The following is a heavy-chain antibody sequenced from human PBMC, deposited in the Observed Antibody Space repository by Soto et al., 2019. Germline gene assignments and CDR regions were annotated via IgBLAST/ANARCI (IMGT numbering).Heavy chain of an antibody. Sequence: ASVKVSCKASGYTFTSYYMHWVRQAPGQGLEWMGIINPSGGSTSYAQKFQGRVTMTRDTSTSTVYMELSSLRAEDTAVYYCARGRSDYDVLTGYYPDAFDIWGQGTMVTVSS. D-gene: IGHD3-9*01. CDR2: INPSGGST. J-gene: IGHJ3*02. CDR3: ARGRSDYDVLTGYYPDAFDI. V-gene: IGHV1-46*01. CDR1: GYTFTSYY.